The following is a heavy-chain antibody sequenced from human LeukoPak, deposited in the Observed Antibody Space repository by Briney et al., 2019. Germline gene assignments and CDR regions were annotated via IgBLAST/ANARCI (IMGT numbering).Heavy chain of an antibody. CDR3: ARGFRAFDF. Sequence: GGSLRLSCAASGFSFSSYSMNWVRQAPGKGLEWVSSISSSSTYIHYADSLKGRFTISRDNAKNSLYLQMDSLRAEDTAVYYCARGFRAFDFWAQGTMVTVSS. CDR1: GFSFSSYS. J-gene: IGHJ3*01. V-gene: IGHV3-21*01. CDR2: ISSSSTYI.